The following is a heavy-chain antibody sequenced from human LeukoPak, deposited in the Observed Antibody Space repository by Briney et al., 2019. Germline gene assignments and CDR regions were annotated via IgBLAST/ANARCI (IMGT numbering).Heavy chain of an antibody. V-gene: IGHV5-51*01. CDR1: GYSFTSYW. CDR2: IYPGDSDT. J-gene: IGHJ4*02. CDR3: ARGIYCSSTSCPLGY. D-gene: IGHD2-2*01. Sequence: GESLKISCKGSGYSFTSYWIGWVRQLPGKGLEWMGIIYPGDSDTRYSPSFQGQVTISADKSISTAYLQWSSLKASDTAMYYCARGIYCSSTSCPLGYWGQGTLVTVSS.